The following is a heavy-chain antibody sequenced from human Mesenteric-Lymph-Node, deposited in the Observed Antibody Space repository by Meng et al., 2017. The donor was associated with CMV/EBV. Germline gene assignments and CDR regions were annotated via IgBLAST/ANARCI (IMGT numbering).Heavy chain of an antibody. Sequence: GGSLRLSCAASGFTFSTYAVHWVRQAPGKGLEWVAVISHGGVDKYYADSVKGRVTSSRDNSKNTVYLQMNSLRPEDTAVYYCARDHDWPPRGYYYGMDVWGQGTTVTVSS. J-gene: IGHJ6*02. CDR2: ISHGGVDK. CDR1: GFTFSTYA. V-gene: IGHV3-30*04. CDR3: ARDHDWPPRGYYYGMDV. D-gene: IGHD2-21*01.